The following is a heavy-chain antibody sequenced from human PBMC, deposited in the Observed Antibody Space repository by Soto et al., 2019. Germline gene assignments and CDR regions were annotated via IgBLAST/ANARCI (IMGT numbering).Heavy chain of an antibody. CDR2: IYHSGST. CDR1: GGSISSSNW. CDR3: ARDSREAAAAILIYYYHRYRLDV. D-gene: IGHD6-13*01. J-gene: IGHJ6*02. V-gene: IGHV4-4*02. Sequence: PSETLSLTCAVSGGSISSSNWWSWVRQPPGKGLEWIGEIYHSGSTNYNPSLKSRVTISVDKSKNQFSLKLSSVTAADTAVYYCARDSREAAAAILIYYYHRYRLDVWGQRTTVPVSS.